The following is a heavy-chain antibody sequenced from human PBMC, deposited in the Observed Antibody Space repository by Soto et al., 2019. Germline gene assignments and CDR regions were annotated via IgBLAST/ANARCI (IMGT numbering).Heavy chain of an antibody. Sequence: PSETLSLTCTVSGGSISSYYWSWIRQSAGKGLEWIGRIYNGGNTQYNPSLKSRVTMSADTSKNQFSLRLNSVTAADTAVYYRARDGSDSYGLDVWGQGTTVTVSS. CDR3: ARDGSDSYGLDV. CDR2: IYNGGNT. D-gene: IGHD3-10*01. J-gene: IGHJ6*02. CDR1: GGSISSYY. V-gene: IGHV4-4*07.